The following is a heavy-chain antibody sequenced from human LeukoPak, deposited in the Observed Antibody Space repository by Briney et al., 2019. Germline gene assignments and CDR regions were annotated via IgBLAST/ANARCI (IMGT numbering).Heavy chain of an antibody. CDR3: ARWSSTSCYDY. CDR1: GFTFSSYA. Sequence: PGGSLRLSCAASGFTFSSYAMHWVRQAPGKGLEYVSAISTDGGSPYYANSVKGRFTISRGNSKNTLYLQMGSLRAEDMAVYYCARWSSTSCYDYWGQGTLVTVSS. CDR2: ISTDGGSP. J-gene: IGHJ4*02. D-gene: IGHD2-2*01. V-gene: IGHV3-64*01.